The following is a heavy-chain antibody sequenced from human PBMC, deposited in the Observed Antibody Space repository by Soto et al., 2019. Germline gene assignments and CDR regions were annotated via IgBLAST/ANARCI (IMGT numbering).Heavy chain of an antibody. Sequence: QVQLVQSGAEVKKPGASVKVFCKASGYTFTDYAIHWVRQDPGQRLELMGWIAPGNANTKYSQNLQGRVTITRDTTATTTYMELSSLRSEDTAVYYCAKGSRMWTPDYWGQGTLVTVSS. J-gene: IGHJ4*02. CDR3: AKGSRMWTPDY. CDR1: GYTFTDYA. D-gene: IGHD2-21*01. CDR2: IAPGNANT. V-gene: IGHV1-3*01.